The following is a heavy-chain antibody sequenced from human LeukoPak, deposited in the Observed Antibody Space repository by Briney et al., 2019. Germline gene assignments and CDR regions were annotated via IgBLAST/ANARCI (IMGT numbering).Heavy chain of an antibody. V-gene: IGHV1-69*13. D-gene: IGHD3-10*01. CDR3: ARTWDSLRITMVRGVIIENIYAFDI. CDR2: IIPIFGTA. Sequence: ASVRVSCKASGGTFSSYAISWVRQAPGQGLEWMGGIIPIFGTANYAQKFQGRVTITADESTSTAYMELSSLRSEDTAVYYCARTWDSLRITMVRGVIIENIYAFDIWGQGTMVTVSS. J-gene: IGHJ3*02. CDR1: GGTFSSYA.